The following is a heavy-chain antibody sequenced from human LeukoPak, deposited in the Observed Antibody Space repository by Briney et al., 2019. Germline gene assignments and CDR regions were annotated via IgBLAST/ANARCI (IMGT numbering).Heavy chain of an antibody. CDR3: VRGTGY. CDR2: ISSNGDNT. Sequence: GGSMRLSCSVSGFTFSTYVMHWVRQAPGKGLEYVSAISSNGDNTYYADSVKGRFTISRDNSKNTLYLQMSSLRPDDTAVYFCVRGTGYWGQGTLVTVSS. CDR1: GFTFSTYV. V-gene: IGHV3-64D*06. J-gene: IGHJ4*02.